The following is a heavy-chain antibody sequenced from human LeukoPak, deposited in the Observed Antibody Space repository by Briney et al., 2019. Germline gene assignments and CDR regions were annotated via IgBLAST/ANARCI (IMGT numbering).Heavy chain of an antibody. Sequence: RGSPRLSCAASGFTFKSYGMSWVRHAPGKGLEWGSVISGSGGNTNYADPVKGRFTISRDNSKNTLYVQMNSLRAEDTAVYYCAKNMGYGGNSAFDIWGQGTMVTVSS. D-gene: IGHD4-23*01. CDR3: AKNMGYGGNSAFDI. CDR2: ISGSGGNT. V-gene: IGHV3-23*01. J-gene: IGHJ3*02. CDR1: GFTFKSYG.